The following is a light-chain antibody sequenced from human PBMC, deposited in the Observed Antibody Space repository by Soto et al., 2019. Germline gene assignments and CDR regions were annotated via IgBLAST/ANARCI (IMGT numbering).Light chain of an antibody. V-gene: IGLV2-14*03. J-gene: IGLJ1*01. Sequence: QSVLTQPASVSGSPGQSITISCTGTSSDVGGFNYVSWYQQHPGQAPKLMIYDVTNRPSGVSYRFSGSKSGNTASLTISGLPAEDEADYCCNSYTSSSTYVFGTGTKVTVL. CDR1: SSDVGGFNY. CDR3: NSYTSSSTYV. CDR2: DVT.